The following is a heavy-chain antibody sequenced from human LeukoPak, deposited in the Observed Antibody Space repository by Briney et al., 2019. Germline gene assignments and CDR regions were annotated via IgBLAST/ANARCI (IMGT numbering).Heavy chain of an antibody. CDR2: IYYSGST. D-gene: IGHD3-10*01. CDR3: ARARVAGSGSYYNVGLDY. Sequence: PSETLSLTCTVSGGSISSGDYYWSWIRQPPGKGLEWIGYIYYSGSTYYNPSLKSRVTISVDTSKNQFSLKLSSVTAADTAVYYCARARVAGSGSYYNVGLDYWGQGTLVTVSS. V-gene: IGHV4-30-4*01. CDR1: GGSISSGDYY. J-gene: IGHJ4*02.